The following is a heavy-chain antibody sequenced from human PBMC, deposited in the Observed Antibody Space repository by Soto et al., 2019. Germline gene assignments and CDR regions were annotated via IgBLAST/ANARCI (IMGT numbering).Heavy chain of an antibody. CDR2: IYHSGST. CDR3: AGSGYYNNSGMDV. CDR1: GGSISSGGYS. D-gene: IGHD3-22*01. Sequence: QLQLQESGSGLVKPSQTLSLTCAVSGGSISSGGYSWSWIRQPPGKGLEWIGYIYHSGSTYYNPSRKCRVTIAVDRSKNQFSLKLSSVTAADTAVYYCAGSGYYNNSGMDVWGQGTTVTVSS. V-gene: IGHV4-30-2*01. J-gene: IGHJ6*02.